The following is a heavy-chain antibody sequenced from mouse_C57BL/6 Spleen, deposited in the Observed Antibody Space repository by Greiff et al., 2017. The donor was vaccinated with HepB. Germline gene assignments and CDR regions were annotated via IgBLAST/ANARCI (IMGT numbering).Heavy chain of an antibody. CDR3: ARRLYAMDY. V-gene: IGHV1-26*01. J-gene: IGHJ4*01. Sequence: VQLQQSGPELVKPGASVKISCKASGYTFTDYYMNWVKQSHGKSLEWIGDINPNNGGTSYNQKFKGKATLTVDKFSSTAYMELRSLTSEDSAVYYCARRLYAMDYWGQGTSVTVSS. CDR1: GYTFTDYY. CDR2: INPNNGGT.